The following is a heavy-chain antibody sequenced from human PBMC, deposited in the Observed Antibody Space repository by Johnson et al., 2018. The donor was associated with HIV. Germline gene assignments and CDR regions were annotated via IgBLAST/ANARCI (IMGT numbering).Heavy chain of an antibody. CDR2: IYSGGST. V-gene: IGHV3-66*02. CDR3: ARARWRVDDAFDI. Sequence: VQLVESGGGLVQPGGSLRLSCAASGFTVSSNYMSWVRQAPGKGLEWVSVIYSGGSTYYADSVKGRFTISRDNSKNTLYLQMNSLRAEDTAVYYCARARWRVDDAFDIWGQGTMVTVSS. D-gene: IGHD4-23*01. J-gene: IGHJ3*02. CDR1: GFTVSSNY.